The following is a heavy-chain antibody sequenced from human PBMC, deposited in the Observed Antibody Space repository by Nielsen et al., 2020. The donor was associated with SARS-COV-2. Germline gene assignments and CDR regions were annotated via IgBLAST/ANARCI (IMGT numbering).Heavy chain of an antibody. V-gene: IGHV1-69*13. Sequence: SVKVSCKASGYTFTSYYMHWVRQAPGQGLEWMGGIIPIFGTANYAQKFQGRVTITADESTSTAYMELSSLRSEDTAVYYCARGLEQAAAGTRNYYYYYYMDVWGKGTTVTVSS. D-gene: IGHD6-13*01. CDR3: ARGLEQAAAGTRNYYYYYYMDV. J-gene: IGHJ6*03. CDR2: IIPIFGTA. CDR1: GYTFTSYY.